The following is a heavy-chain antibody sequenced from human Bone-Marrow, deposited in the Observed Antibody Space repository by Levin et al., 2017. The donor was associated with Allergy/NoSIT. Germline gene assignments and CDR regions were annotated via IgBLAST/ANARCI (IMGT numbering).Heavy chain of an antibody. CDR1: GSSISSGYY. V-gene: IGHV4-38-2*02. D-gene: IGHD6-19*01. CDR2: IYHSGST. Sequence: SETLSLTCTVSGSSISSGYYWGWIRQPPGKGLEWIGSIYHSGSTYYNPSLKSRVTISVDTSKNQFSLKLSSVTAADTAVYYCARSSEWLDNYFDYWGQGTLVTVSS. CDR3: ARSSEWLDNYFDY. J-gene: IGHJ4*02.